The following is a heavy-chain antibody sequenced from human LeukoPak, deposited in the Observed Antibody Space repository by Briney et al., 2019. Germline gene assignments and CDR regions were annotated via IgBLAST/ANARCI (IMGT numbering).Heavy chain of an antibody. D-gene: IGHD4-17*01. V-gene: IGHV1-2*02. Sequence: ASVKVSCKASGYTFTVYYMHWVRQAPGQGVEWMGWINPNSGGTNYAQKFQGRVTMTRDTSISTAYMELSRLRSDDTAVYYCARGASGVYTVTTSWFDPWGQGTLVTVSS. CDR3: ARGASGVYTVTTSWFDP. CDR2: INPNSGGT. CDR1: GYTFTVYY. J-gene: IGHJ5*02.